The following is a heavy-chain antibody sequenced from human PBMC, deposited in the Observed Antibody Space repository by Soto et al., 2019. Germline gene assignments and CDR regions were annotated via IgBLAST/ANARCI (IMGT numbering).Heavy chain of an antibody. V-gene: IGHV3-33*01. CDR1: GFTFSSYG. Sequence: PGGSLRLSCAASGFTFSSYGVHWVRQAPGKGLEWVAVIWYDGSNKYYADSVKGRFTISRDNSKNTLYLQMNSLRAEDTAVYYCARDQLYYNDISGRPLNAFDVWGQGTMVTVSS. J-gene: IGHJ3*01. D-gene: IGHD3-22*01. CDR3: ARDQLYYNDISGRPLNAFDV. CDR2: IWYDGSNK.